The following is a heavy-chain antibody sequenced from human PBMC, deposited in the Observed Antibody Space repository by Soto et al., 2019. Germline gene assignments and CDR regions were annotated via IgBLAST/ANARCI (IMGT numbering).Heavy chain of an antibody. V-gene: IGHV6-1*01. D-gene: IGHD1-26*01. CDR3: VRDSHHTSGLVGHIDF. CDR2: AYYRSKSYI. CDR1: GDSVSSNSAA. J-gene: IGHJ4*02. Sequence: QVQLQQSGPGLVKPSQTLSVTCAISGDSVSSNSAAWNWIRQSPSIGLEWLGRAYYRSKSYIDYAESVKSRLIINPHTFKNQLSLQLNSVTPEHTAVYSCVRDSHHTSGLVGHIDFWGQGTLVTVSS.